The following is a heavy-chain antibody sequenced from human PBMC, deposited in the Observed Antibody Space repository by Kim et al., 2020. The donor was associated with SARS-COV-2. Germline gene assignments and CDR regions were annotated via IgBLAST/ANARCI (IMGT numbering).Heavy chain of an antibody. Sequence: GGSLRLSCAASGFTVSSNYMSWVRQAPGKGLEWVSVIYSGGSTYYADSVKGRFTISRDNSKNTLYLQMNSLRAEDTAVYYCARRRGSFDWWADAFDIWGQGTMVTVSS. J-gene: IGHJ3*02. CDR1: GFTVSSNY. CDR3: ARRRGSFDWWADAFDI. D-gene: IGHD3-9*01. CDR2: IYSGGST. V-gene: IGHV3-66*01.